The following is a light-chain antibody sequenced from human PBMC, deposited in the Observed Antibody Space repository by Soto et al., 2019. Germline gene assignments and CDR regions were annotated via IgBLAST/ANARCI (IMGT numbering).Light chain of an antibody. J-gene: IGKJ2*01. CDR1: QSVSRN. V-gene: IGKV3-15*01. Sequence: EIVMKQSPATLSVSPGERATLSCRASQSVSRNLAWYQQKPGQPPRLLIYDASTRAPGVPARFGGSGSGTEFTLTIRGLQSEDFAVYYCQQYGDWPPDAFGQGTKVEI. CDR3: QQYGDWPPDA. CDR2: DAS.